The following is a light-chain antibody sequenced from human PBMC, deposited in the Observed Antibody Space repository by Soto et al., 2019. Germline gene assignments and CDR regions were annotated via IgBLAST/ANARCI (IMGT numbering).Light chain of an antibody. CDR3: ATWDDSRNGYV. Sequence: QSVLTQPRSASGTPGQGVTISASGSSSNIGSNPVSWYQQRPGTAPKLLIYDNDERPSGVPVRFSGSKSATSASLAISGLQSEDEGDYYCATWDDSRNGYVFGPGTKVTVL. J-gene: IGLJ1*01. V-gene: IGLV1-44*01. CDR2: DND. CDR1: SSNIGSNP.